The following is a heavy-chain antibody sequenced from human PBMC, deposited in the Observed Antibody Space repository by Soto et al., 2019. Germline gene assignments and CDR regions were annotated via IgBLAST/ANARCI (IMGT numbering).Heavy chain of an antibody. V-gene: IGHV3-23*01. D-gene: IGHD5-12*01. CDR1: GFTFSNYA. CDR2: ISGSG. CDR3: AKGRDGYNPSDFDY. Sequence: GGSXRLSCAASGFTFSNYAMSWVRQAPGKGLEWVSTISGSGADFVKGRFTISRDNFKNTLYLQMSSLRVADTAVYYCAKGRDGYNPSDFDYWGQGTLVTVSS. J-gene: IGHJ4*02.